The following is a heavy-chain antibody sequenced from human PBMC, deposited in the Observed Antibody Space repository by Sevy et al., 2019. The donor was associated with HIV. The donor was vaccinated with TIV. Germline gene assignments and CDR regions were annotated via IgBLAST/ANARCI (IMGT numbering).Heavy chain of an antibody. V-gene: IGHV3-23*01. CDR2: IIKSGDGT. CDR3: AKFVGLGMENWDFDV. D-gene: IGHD7-27*01. CDR1: GFTFINYA. J-gene: IGHJ2*01. Sequence: GGSLRLSCAASGFTFINYAMSWVRQAPGKGLEWVSTIIKSGDGTYYADSVRGRFTVSRDNSRNTLYLQMNSLRVEDTAVYYCAKFVGLGMENWDFDVWGRGARVTVSS.